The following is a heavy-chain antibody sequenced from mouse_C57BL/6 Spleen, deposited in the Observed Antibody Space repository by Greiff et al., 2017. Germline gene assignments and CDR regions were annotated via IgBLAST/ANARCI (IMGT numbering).Heavy chain of an antibody. Sequence: VQLQESGAELVRPGASVTLSCKASGYTFTDYEMHWVKQTPVHGLEWIGAIDPETGGTAYNQKFKGKAILTADKSSSTAYMELRSLTSEDSAVYYCTRLPTYYGGLNYFDYWGQGTTLTVSS. J-gene: IGHJ2*01. CDR2: IDPETGGT. V-gene: IGHV1-15*01. D-gene: IGHD1-1*01. CDR3: TRLPTYYGGLNYFDY. CDR1: GYTFTDYE.